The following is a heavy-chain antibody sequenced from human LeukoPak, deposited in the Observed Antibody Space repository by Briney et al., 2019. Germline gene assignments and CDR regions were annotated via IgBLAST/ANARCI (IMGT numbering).Heavy chain of an antibody. V-gene: IGHV1-18*01. Sequence: ASVKVSCKASGYTFTSYGISWVRQAPGQGLEWMGWISAYNGNTNHAQKLQGRVTMTTDTSTSTAYTELRSLRSDDTAVYYCARGLEWLTRRHTWFDPWGQGTLVTVSS. J-gene: IGHJ5*02. CDR3: ARGLEWLTRRHTWFDP. CDR1: GYTFTSYG. D-gene: IGHD3-3*01. CDR2: ISAYNGNT.